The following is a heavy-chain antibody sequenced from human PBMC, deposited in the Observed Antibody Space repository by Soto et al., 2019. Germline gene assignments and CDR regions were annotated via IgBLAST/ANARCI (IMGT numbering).Heavy chain of an antibody. V-gene: IGHV1-18*01. D-gene: IGHD3-9*01. CDR1: GYTFTNFG. J-gene: IGHJ5*02. CDR2: ISGYNGDT. Sequence: QVQLVQSGGEMRKPGASVKVSCKASGYTFTNFGISWVRQAPGQGFEWVGWISGYNGDTNYAPKFRGRDIMTKDTSTTTAYMELTTLTSDDTAVYYCARDYDIWGEDWFDPWGQGTLVTVSS. CDR3: ARDYDIWGEDWFDP.